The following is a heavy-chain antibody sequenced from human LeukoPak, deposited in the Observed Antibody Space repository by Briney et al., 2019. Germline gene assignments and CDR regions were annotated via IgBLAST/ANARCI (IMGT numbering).Heavy chain of an antibody. V-gene: IGHV3-23*01. CDR1: GVTFSSYA. J-gene: IGHJ6*03. CDR3: AKDHYYYYYMDV. CDR2: ISGSGGST. Sequence: GGSLRLSCAASGVTFSSYAMSCVRQAPGKRLEWVSAISGSGGSTYYADSVKGRFTISRDNSKNTLYLQMNSLRAEDTAVYYCAKDHYYYYYMDVWGKGTTVTVSS.